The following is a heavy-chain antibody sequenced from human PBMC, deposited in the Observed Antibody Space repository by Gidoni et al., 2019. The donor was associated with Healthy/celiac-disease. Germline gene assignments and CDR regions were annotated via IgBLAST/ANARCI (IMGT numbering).Heavy chain of an antibody. D-gene: IGHD3-10*01. CDR3: AKNLWFGELVYYFDY. CDR1: GFTFGSYA. J-gene: IGHJ4*02. V-gene: IGHV3-23*01. CDR2: ISGSGGST. Sequence: EVQLLESGGGLVQPGGSLRLYCAASGFTFGSYAMSWVRQAPGKGLEWVSAISGSGGSTYYADSVTGRFTISRDNSKNTLYLQMNSLRAEDTAVYYCAKNLWFGELVYYFDYWGQGTLVTVSS.